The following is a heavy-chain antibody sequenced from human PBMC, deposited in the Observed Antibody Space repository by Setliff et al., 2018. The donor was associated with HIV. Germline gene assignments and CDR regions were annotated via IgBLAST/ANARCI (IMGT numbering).Heavy chain of an antibody. D-gene: IGHD3-22*01. CDR2: IIPSGST. CDR3: VRLRLTMIMGVDYFDH. J-gene: IGHJ4*02. V-gene: IGHV4-34*12. CDR1: GGSFSGYY. Sequence: SETLSLTCDVFGGSFSGYYWSWIRQPPGKGLEWIGEIIPSGSTNYNPSLKSRVTMSIDTSKSQFSLKLSSVTAADTAVYYCVRLRLTMIMGVDYFDHWGQGTLVTVSS.